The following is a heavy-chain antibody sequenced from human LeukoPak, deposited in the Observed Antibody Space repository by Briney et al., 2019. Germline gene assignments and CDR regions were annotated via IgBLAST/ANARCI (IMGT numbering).Heavy chain of an antibody. J-gene: IGHJ6*03. D-gene: IGHD6-19*01. CDR1: GDSISSGSYY. V-gene: IGHV4-61*02. Sequence: SETLSLTCSVSGDSISSGSYYWSWIRQPAGKGLEWIGRIYTSGSTNYNPSLKSRVTISVDTSKNQFSLKLSSVTAADTAVYYCARVASSGPWLLLLRDPWYYMDVWGKGTTVTISS. CDR3: ARVASSGPWLLLLRDPWYYMDV. CDR2: IYTSGST.